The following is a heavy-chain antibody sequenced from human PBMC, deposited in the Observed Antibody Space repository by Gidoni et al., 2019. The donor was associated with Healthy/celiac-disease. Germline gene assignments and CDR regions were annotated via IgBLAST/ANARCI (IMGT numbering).Heavy chain of an antibody. Sequence: EVQLVESGGGLVKPGGSLRLSCAASGFTFSSYSMNWVRQAPGKGLEWVSSISSSSSYIYYADSVKGRFTISRDNAKNSLYLQMNSLRAEDTAVYYCARRITTRSYAAFDIWGQGTMVTVSS. J-gene: IGHJ3*02. CDR1: GFTFSSYS. D-gene: IGHD3-10*01. V-gene: IGHV3-21*01. CDR2: ISSSSSYI. CDR3: ARRITTRSYAAFDI.